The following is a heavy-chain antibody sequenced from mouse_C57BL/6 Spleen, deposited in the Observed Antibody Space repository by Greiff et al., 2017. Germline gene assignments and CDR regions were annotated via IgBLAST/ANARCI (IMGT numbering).Heavy chain of an antibody. D-gene: IGHD2-2*01. CDR2: ISPGSGST. V-gene: IGHV1-55*01. J-gene: IGHJ2*01. Sequence: QVQLQQPGAELVKPGASVKMSCKASGYTFTRYWITWVKQRPGQGLEWIGDISPGSGSTNYNEKFKSKATLTVDTSSSTAYMQLSSLTSEDSAVYDCARVVTTRYYFDYWGQGTTLTVSS. CDR1: GYTFTRYW. CDR3: ARVVTTRYYFDY.